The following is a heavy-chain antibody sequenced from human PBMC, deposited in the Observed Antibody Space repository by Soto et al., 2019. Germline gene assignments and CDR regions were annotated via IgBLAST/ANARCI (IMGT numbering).Heavy chain of an antibody. Sequence: PGGSLRLSCAASGFTFIDSWMHWVRQTAGEGLVWVSHISTDGMTTNYADSVRGRFTISRDNTKNTVYLQMNSLRVEDTAVYYCAKGGSFGWYLDYWAQGTLVTVSS. CDR2: ISTDGMTT. CDR3: AKGGSFGWYLDY. CDR1: GFTFIDSW. V-gene: IGHV3-74*01. D-gene: IGHD3-9*01. J-gene: IGHJ4*02.